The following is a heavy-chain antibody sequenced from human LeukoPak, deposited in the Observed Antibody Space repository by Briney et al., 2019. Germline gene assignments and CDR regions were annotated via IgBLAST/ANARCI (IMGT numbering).Heavy chain of an antibody. V-gene: IGHV3-30*02. D-gene: IGHD2-8*01. CDR1: GFTFSSYS. J-gene: IGHJ6*03. CDR2: IQFDGSNE. CDR3: AKDRCSNGIGCYYYYMDV. Sequence: GGSLRLSCAASGFTFSSYSMNWVRQAPGKGLEWVAYIQFDGSNEQYADSVKGRFSISRDSSKNILYLQMNSLRAEDTAVYYCAKDRCSNGIGCYYYYMDVWGKGTTVTIPS.